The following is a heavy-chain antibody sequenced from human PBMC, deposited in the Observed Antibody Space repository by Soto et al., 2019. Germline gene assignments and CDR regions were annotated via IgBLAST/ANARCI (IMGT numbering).Heavy chain of an antibody. CDR2: IYFGGNT. CDR1: GLSINSNYF. CDR3: ARHRGWGYYGSGSWSDYYYGMDV. J-gene: IGHJ6*02. V-gene: IGHV4-39*01. D-gene: IGHD3-10*01. Sequence: SETLSLTCAVSGLSINSNYFWGWIRQTPGRGLEWIGSIYFGGNTYYTPSLKSRVTISVDTSKNQFSLKLSSVTAADTAVYYCARHRGWGYYGSGSWSDYYYGMDVWGQGTTVT.